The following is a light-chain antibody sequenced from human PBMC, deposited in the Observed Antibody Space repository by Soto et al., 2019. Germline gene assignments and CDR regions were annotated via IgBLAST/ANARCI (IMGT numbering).Light chain of an antibody. Sequence: QSALTQPASVSGSPGQSITISCTGTSSDVGRYNYVSWYQQFPGKVPKLVIYDVIHRPSGVSNRFSGSKSGNTASLTISGLQAEDEDDYYCASYTDSDTRVFGSGTKLNVL. CDR1: SSDVGRYNY. V-gene: IGLV2-14*01. J-gene: IGLJ3*02. CDR3: ASYTDSDTRV. CDR2: DVI.